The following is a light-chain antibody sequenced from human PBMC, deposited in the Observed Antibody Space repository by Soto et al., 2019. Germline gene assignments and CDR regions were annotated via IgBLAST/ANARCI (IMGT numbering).Light chain of an antibody. CDR2: GAS. Sequence: EIVMTQSPATLSVSPGDRATLSCRASQSVSLYLAWYQQKPGQAPRLLIYGASTRATATPARFSGSGSGTEFTLTISSLQSEDFGVYYCHQYNNWPQTFGQGTKVELK. J-gene: IGKJ1*01. V-gene: IGKV3-15*01. CDR3: HQYNNWPQT. CDR1: QSVSLY.